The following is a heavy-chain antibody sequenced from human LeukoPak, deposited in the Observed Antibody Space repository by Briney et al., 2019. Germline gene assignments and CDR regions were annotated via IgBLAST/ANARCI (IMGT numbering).Heavy chain of an antibody. CDR1: EFTVSSNY. V-gene: IGHV3-66*01. CDR2: IYSGGST. Sequence: GGSLRLSCVVSEFTVSSNYMSWVRQAPGKGLEWVSVIYSGGSTYYADSVKGRFTISRDSSKNTLYLQMSSLSADDTAMYYCARVGYDSSGYLIYFDYWGQGTLVTVSS. D-gene: IGHD3-22*01. CDR3: ARVGYDSSGYLIYFDY. J-gene: IGHJ4*02.